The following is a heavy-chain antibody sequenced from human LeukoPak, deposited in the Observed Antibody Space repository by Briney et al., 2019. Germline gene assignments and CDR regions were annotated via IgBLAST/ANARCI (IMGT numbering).Heavy chain of an antibody. V-gene: IGHV4-4*02. D-gene: IGHD3-22*01. CDR3: ARGGYDSSGPADY. Sequence: SETLSLTCAVSGGSISSSNWWGWVRQPPGKGLEWIGSIYYSGSTYYNPSLKSRVTISVDTSKNQFSLKLSSVTAADTAVYYCARGGYDSSGPADYWGQGTLVTVSS. CDR2: IYYSGST. CDR1: GGSISSSNW. J-gene: IGHJ4*02.